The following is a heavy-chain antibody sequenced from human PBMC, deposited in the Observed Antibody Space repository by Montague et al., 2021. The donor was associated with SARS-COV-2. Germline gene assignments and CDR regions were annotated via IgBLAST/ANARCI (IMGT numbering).Heavy chain of an antibody. CDR2: INHSGST. V-gene: IGHV4-34*01. J-gene: IGHJ6*02. Sequence: SETLSLTCAVYGGSFSGYYWSWIRQPPGKGLEWIGKINHSGSTNYNPSLKSRVTISVDTSKNQFSLKLSSVTAADTAVYYCARGRTGTTFYYYYYGMDVWGQGTTVTVSS. D-gene: IGHD1-7*01. CDR1: GGSFSGYY. CDR3: ARGRTGTTFYYYYYGMDV.